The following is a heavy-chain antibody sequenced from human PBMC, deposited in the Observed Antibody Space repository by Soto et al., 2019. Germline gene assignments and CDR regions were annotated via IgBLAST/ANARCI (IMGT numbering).Heavy chain of an antibody. Sequence: QVQLQESGPGLVKPSGTLSLTCAVSGDSISSPKWWTWLRQPPGTGLEWIGDLLHGGTTNNNPSLKSRVTLSADTAQNQFSRNLTSVTAADTAIYYCAYSTGLYSPEVWGQGTSVTVSS. J-gene: IGHJ3*01. D-gene: IGHD6-19*01. CDR3: AYSTGLYSPEV. CDR1: GDSISSPKW. CDR2: LLHGGTT. V-gene: IGHV4-4*02.